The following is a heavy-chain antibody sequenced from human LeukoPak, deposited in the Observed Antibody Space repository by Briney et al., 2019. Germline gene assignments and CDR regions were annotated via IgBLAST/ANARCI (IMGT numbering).Heavy chain of an antibody. V-gene: IGHV4-59*08. J-gene: IGHJ3*02. D-gene: IGHD3-10*01. CDR1: GGSISSYY. CDR3: ARHYGMIDAFDI. Sequence: KPSETLSLTCTVSGGSISSYYWSWIRQPPGKGLEWIGYIYYSGSTNYNPSLKSRVTISVDTSKNQFSLKLSSVTAADTAVYYCARHYGMIDAFDIWGQGTMVTVSS. CDR2: IYYSGST.